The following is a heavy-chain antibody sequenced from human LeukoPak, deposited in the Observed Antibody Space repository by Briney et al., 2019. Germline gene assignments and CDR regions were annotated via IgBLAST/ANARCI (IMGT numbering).Heavy chain of an antibody. CDR1: GGSISSYY. J-gene: IGHJ6*02. Sequence: KPSETLSLTCTVSGGSISSYYWSRIRQPPGKGLEWIGYIYYSGSTNYNPSLKSRVTISVDTSKNQFSLKLSSVTAADTAVYYCARAPYDILTGYRNRYYYYGMDVWGQGTTVTVSS. CDR2: IYYSGST. CDR3: ARAPYDILTGYRNRYYYYGMDV. D-gene: IGHD3-9*01. V-gene: IGHV4-59*01.